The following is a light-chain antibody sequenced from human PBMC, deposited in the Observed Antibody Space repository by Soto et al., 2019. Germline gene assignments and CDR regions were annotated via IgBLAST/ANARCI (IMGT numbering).Light chain of an antibody. CDR2: VNSDGSH. V-gene: IGLV4-69*01. CDR3: QTWGTGFRV. Sequence: QPVLTQSPSASASLGASVKLTCTLSSGHSNYAIAWHQQQPEKGPRYLMKVNSDGSHNKGDGIPDRFSGSSSGAERYLSISSLQSEDEADYYCQTWGTGFRVFGGGTKLTVL. CDR1: SGHSNYA. J-gene: IGLJ3*02.